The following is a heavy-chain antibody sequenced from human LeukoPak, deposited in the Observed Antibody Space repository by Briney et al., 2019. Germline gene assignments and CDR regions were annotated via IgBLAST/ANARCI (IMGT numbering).Heavy chain of an antibody. D-gene: IGHD5-12*01. Sequence: PGGSLRLSCAASGFTFSSYGMHWVRQAPGKGLEWVAVIWYDGSNKYYADSVKGRFTISRDNSKNTLYLQMNSLRAEDTAVYYCARDRVATGASDVWGQGTTVTVSS. CDR1: GFTFSSYG. CDR3: ARDRVATGASDV. J-gene: IGHJ6*02. V-gene: IGHV3-33*01. CDR2: IWYDGSNK.